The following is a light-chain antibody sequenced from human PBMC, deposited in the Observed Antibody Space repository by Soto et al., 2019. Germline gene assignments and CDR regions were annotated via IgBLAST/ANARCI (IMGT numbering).Light chain of an antibody. V-gene: IGLV4-69*01. CDR2: LNSDGRH. Sequence: QLVLTQSPSASASLGASVKLTCTLSSGHSSYAIAWHQQQPEKGPQYLMNLNSDGRHSKGDGIPDRFSGSSSGAERYLTISSLQSEDEADYYCQTWGTGIVVFGGGTKVTVL. CDR1: SGHSSYA. CDR3: QTWGTGIVV. J-gene: IGLJ2*01.